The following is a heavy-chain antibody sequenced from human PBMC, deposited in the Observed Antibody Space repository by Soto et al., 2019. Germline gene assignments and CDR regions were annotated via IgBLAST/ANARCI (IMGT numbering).Heavy chain of an antibody. V-gene: IGHV3-30-3*01. J-gene: IGHJ5*02. Sequence: QVQQVESGGGVVQPGRSLRLSCAASGFTFSSYAMHWVRQAPGKGLEWVAVISYDGSNKYYADSVKGRFTISRDNSKNTLYLQMNSLRAEDTAVYYCARDLDSGSHYNWFDPWGQGTLVTVSS. CDR3: ARDLDSGSHYNWFDP. CDR2: ISYDGSNK. CDR1: GFTFSSYA. D-gene: IGHD1-26*01.